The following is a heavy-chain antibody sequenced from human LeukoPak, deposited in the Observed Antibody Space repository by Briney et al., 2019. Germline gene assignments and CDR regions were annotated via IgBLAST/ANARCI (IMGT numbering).Heavy chain of an antibody. D-gene: IGHD6-6*01. J-gene: IGHJ4*02. V-gene: IGHV3-23*01. CDR1: GLTFSSYD. Sequence: GGSLRLSCAASGLTFSSYDMRGVREAPGKGLECVSALSGSGGSTYYEDSVKGRFTISRDNSKNTLYLQMNSLRAEDTAVYYCAKDRFKEYSSSSPVDYWGQGTLVTVSS. CDR3: AKDRFKEYSSSSPVDY. CDR2: LSGSGGST.